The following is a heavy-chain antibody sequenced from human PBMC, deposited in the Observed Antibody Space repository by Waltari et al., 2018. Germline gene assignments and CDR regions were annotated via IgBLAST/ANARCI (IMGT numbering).Heavy chain of an antibody. J-gene: IGHJ4*02. Sequence: EVQLVEAGGNLVQPGGSLSLFCETSGFTFSSEWRRWVRQAPGKGPEWVANINPDGSNKGYVDSVRGRFTISRDNAKNSLFLQMNSLRNDDTAVYFCARAHQWGQGTLVTVSS. D-gene: IGHD2-2*01. CDR3: ARAHQ. CDR1: GFTFSSEW. V-gene: IGHV3-7*03. CDR2: INPDGSNK.